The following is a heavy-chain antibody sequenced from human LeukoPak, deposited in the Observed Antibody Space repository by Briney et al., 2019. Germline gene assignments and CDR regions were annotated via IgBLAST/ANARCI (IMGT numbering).Heavy chain of an antibody. D-gene: IGHD1-1*01. Sequence: SETLSLTCTVSGGSTSSYYWSWIRQPPGKGLEWIGYIYYSGSTNYNPSLKSRVTISVDTSKNQFSLKLSSVTAADTAVYYCARGSPRRLERSNYYYYYGMDVWGQGTTVTVSS. CDR3: ARGSPRRLERSNYYYYYGMDV. CDR2: IYYSGST. V-gene: IGHV4-59*12. CDR1: GGSTSSYY. J-gene: IGHJ6*02.